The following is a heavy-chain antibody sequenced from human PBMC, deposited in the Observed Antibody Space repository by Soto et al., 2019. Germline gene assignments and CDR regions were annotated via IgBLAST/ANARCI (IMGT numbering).Heavy chain of an antibody. Sequence: PGGSLRLSCAASGFTFDDYTMHWVRQAPGKGLEWVSLISWDGGSTYYADSVKGRFTISRDNSKNSLYLQMNSLRTEDTALYYCAGSGPFFDYWGQGTLVTVSS. CDR3: AGSGPFFDY. CDR2: ISWDGGST. D-gene: IGHD3-10*01. CDR1: GFTFDDYT. J-gene: IGHJ4*02. V-gene: IGHV3-43*01.